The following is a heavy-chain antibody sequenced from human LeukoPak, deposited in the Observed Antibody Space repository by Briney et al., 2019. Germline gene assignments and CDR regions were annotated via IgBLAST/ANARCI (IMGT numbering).Heavy chain of an antibody. CDR2: HSFSDTPI. CDR3: VRLLSSSGSSQIFQH. CDR1: GFIFSSYS. V-gene: IGHV3-48*01. D-gene: IGHD6-19*01. J-gene: IGHJ1*01. Sequence: GGSLRLSCVASGFIFSSYSMDWVRQAPGKGLDWISYHSFSDTPIVYADSVKGRFTISRDNAKNSLYLQMNSLRAEDTAVYYCVRLLSSSGSSQIFQHRGQGTLVIVSS.